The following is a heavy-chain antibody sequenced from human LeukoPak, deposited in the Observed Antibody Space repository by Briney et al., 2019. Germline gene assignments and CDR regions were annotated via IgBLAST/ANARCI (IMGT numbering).Heavy chain of an antibody. J-gene: IGHJ6*03. CDR2: IYYSGKM. Sequence: PSETLSLTCTVSGGSISSSDYYWGWIRQPPGKGLEWIGSIYYSGKMFYNPSLKSRVTMSVDTSKNQFSLKLSSVTAADTAVYYCARVTGTTLYYYMDVWGKGTTVTVSS. CDR1: GGSISSSDYY. V-gene: IGHV4-39*07. CDR3: ARVTGTTLYYYMDV. D-gene: IGHD1-7*01.